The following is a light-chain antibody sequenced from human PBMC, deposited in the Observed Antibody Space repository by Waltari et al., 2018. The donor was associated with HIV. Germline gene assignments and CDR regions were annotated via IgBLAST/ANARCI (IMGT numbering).Light chain of an antibody. Sequence: SYALTQPPSMSVSPGQTASITCSGDKLGDKYVCWYQQRPGQSPVMVIYQDSERPSGVPERFSGSNSGNTATLTISGTQPLDEADYYCQVWDNNTAVFGGGTKLTVL. J-gene: IGLJ2*01. CDR2: QDS. CDR1: KLGDKY. V-gene: IGLV3-1*01. CDR3: QVWDNNTAV.